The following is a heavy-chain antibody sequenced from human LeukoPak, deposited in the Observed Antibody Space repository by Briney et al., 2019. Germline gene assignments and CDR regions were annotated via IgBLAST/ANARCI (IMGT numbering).Heavy chain of an antibody. Sequence: PGGSLRLSCAASGFTFSSYWMHWVRQAPGKGLVWVSRINSDGSSTSYADSAKGRFTISRDNAKNTLYLQMNSLRAEDRAVYYCARGYSYGYRIDYWGQGNPGHRLL. V-gene: IGHV3-74*01. J-gene: IGHJ4*02. CDR3: ARGYSYGYRIDY. CDR2: INSDGSST. CDR1: GFTFSSYW. D-gene: IGHD5-18*01.